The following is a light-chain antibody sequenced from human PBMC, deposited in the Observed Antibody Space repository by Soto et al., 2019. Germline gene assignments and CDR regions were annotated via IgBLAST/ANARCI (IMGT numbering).Light chain of an antibody. CDR2: DVT. J-gene: IGLJ2*01. CDR1: SSDVGAYKY. V-gene: IGLV2-8*01. Sequence: QSALTQPPSASGSPGQSVTISCTGTSSDVGAYKYVSWYQQYPGTAPKLLIYDVTERPSGVPDRFSGSKSGNTASLTVSGLQVEDEADYYCSSHAGSSVVFGVGTKLTVL. CDR3: SSHAGSSVV.